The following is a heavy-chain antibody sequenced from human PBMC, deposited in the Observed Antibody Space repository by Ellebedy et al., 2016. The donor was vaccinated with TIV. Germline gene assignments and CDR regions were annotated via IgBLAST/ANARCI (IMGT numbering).Heavy chain of an antibody. J-gene: IGHJ4*02. Sequence: MPSETLSLTCAVSGGSLSGYSWTWLRQSPGKGLEWIGEINHGGFTFYKSSLNSRVPISIDTSKKQFSLRLNSVTAADTAVYYCARGTLGYCSGGNCAGAFDYWGQGTLVTVSS. CDR2: INHGGFT. CDR1: GGSLSGYS. D-gene: IGHD2-15*01. V-gene: IGHV4-34*01. CDR3: ARGTLGYCSGGNCAGAFDY.